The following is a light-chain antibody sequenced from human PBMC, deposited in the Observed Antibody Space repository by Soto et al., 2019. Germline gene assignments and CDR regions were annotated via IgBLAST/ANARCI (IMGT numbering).Light chain of an antibody. Sequence: QSVITQPTSVSGSPGQSITISCTGTSRDGGGYNYVSWYQQQSGKAPKLMIHEVSNRPSGVSNRFSGSKSGNTASLTISGLQAEDEADYYCSSYTSSRAYVFGIGTKVTVL. CDR2: EVS. V-gene: IGLV2-14*01. J-gene: IGLJ1*01. CDR1: SRDGGGYNY. CDR3: SSYTSSRAYV.